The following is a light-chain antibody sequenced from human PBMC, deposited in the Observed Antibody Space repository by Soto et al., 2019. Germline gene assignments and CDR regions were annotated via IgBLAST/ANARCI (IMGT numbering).Light chain of an antibody. CDR3: QPSYSTPLT. J-gene: IGKJ4*01. Sequence: DIQMTQSPSSLSASVGDRVTITCRASETITYYLNWYQQRPGQAPKLLIYGASSLQSGVPSRFSVRGSGTDFTVTITSLQLEDFATYYCQPSYSTPLTFGGGTKVEI. CDR1: ETITYY. V-gene: IGKV1-39*01. CDR2: GAS.